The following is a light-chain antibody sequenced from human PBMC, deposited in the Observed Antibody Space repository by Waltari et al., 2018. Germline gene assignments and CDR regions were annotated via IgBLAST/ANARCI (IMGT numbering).Light chain of an antibody. CDR2: KDR. V-gene: IGLV3-25*03. Sequence: SYELTQPPSVSVSPGQTARITCSGDALPKQYAYWYQQKPGQAPVLVIYKDRERPSGIPDLFSGSSSGTTVTLTISGVQAEDEADYYCQSADSSGTYVVFGGGTKLTVL. J-gene: IGLJ2*01. CDR3: QSADSSGTYVV. CDR1: ALPKQY.